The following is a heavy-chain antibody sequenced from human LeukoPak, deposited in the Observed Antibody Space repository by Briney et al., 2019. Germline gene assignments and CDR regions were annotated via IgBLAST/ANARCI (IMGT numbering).Heavy chain of an antibody. V-gene: IGHV1-46*01. J-gene: IGHJ4*02. CDR3: ARDYSGSILYPFDY. CDR2: INPSGGST. CDR1: GYTFTSYY. Sequence: VASVKVSCKASGYTFTSYYMHWVRQAPGQGLEWMGIINPSGGSTSYAQKFQGRVTMTTDTSTSTAYMEVRSLRSDDTAVYYCARDYSGSILYPFDYWGQGTLVTVSS. D-gene: IGHD2-21*01.